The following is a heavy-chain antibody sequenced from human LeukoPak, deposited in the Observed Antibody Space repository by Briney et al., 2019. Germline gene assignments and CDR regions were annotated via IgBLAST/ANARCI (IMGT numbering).Heavy chain of an antibody. D-gene: IGHD2-2*03. V-gene: IGHV3-30*04. CDR2: ISYDGSNK. CDR1: GFTFSSYA. CDR3: ARDMGIVVVGYYYGMDV. J-gene: IGHJ6*02. Sequence: GRSLRLSCAASGFTFSSYAMHWVRQAPGKGLEWVAVISYDGSNKYYADSVKGRFTISRNNSKNTLYLQMNSLRAEDTAVYSCARDMGIVVVGYYYGMDVWGQGTTVTVSS.